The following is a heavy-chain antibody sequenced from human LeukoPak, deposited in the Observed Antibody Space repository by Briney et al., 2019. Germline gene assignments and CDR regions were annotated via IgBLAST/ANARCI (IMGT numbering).Heavy chain of an antibody. Sequence: SETLSLTCAVYGGSFSGYYWSWIRQPPGKGLEWIGEINHSGSTNYNPPLKSRVTISVDTSKNQFSLKLSSVTAADTAVYYCARGRPATAISYPFDYWGQGTLVTVSS. V-gene: IGHV4-34*01. CDR1: GGSFSGYY. D-gene: IGHD2-2*02. CDR3: ARGRPATAISYPFDY. CDR2: INHSGST. J-gene: IGHJ4*02.